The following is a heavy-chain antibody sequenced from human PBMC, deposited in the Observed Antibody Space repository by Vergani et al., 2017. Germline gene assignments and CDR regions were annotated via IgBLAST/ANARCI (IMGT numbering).Heavy chain of an antibody. Sequence: QVQLQESGPGLVKPSQTLSLTCTVSGGSISSGGYYWSWIRQHPGKGLEWIGYIYYSGSTISVDTSKNQFSLKLSSVTAADTAVYYCARGSGSGSYYINYYYMDVWGKGP. CDR3: ARGSGSGSYYINYYYMDV. D-gene: IGHD3-10*01. CDR2: IYYSGS. CDR1: GGSISSGGYY. J-gene: IGHJ6*03. V-gene: IGHV4-31*01.